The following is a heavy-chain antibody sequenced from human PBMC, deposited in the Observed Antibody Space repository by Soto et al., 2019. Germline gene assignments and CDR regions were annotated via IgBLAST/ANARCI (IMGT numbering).Heavy chain of an antibody. CDR3: ARDSDFWSGYYYFDY. J-gene: IGHJ4*02. CDR2: INPSVGST. V-gene: IGHV1-46*01. CDR1: GYTFTSYY. Sequence: ASVKVSCKASGYTFTSYYMHWVRQAPGQGLEWMGIINPSVGSTSYAQKFQGRVTMTRDTSTSTVYMELSSLRSEDTAVYYCARDSDFWSGYYYFDYWGQGTLVTSPQ. D-gene: IGHD3-3*01.